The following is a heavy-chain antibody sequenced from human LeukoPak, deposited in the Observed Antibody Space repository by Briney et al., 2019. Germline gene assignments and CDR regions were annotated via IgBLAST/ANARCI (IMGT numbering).Heavy chain of an antibody. CDR2: ISYEGSNK. Sequence: PGRSLRLSCAASGFTFSIYAMHGVRQAPGKGLEWVAVISYEGSNKYYADSVKGRFTISRDNSKNTLYLQMNSLRAEDTAVYHCARVYYSSGYYIIPTYYYGMDVWGQGTTVTVSS. D-gene: IGHD3-22*01. V-gene: IGHV3-30*04. CDR1: GFTFSIYA. J-gene: IGHJ6*02. CDR3: ARVYYSSGYYIIPTYYYGMDV.